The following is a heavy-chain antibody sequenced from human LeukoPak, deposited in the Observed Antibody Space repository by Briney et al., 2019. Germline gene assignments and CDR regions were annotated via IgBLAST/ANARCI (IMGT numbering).Heavy chain of an antibody. Sequence: SETLSLTCAVYGGSFSGYYWSWIRQPPGKGLEWIGEINHSGSTNYNPSLKSRVTISVDTSKNQFSLKLSSVTAADTAVYYCASRGDDILTGYYRYFDHWGQGTLVTVSS. V-gene: IGHV4-34*01. CDR2: INHSGST. CDR1: GGSFSGYY. J-gene: IGHJ4*02. D-gene: IGHD3-9*01. CDR3: ASRGDDILTGYYRYFDH.